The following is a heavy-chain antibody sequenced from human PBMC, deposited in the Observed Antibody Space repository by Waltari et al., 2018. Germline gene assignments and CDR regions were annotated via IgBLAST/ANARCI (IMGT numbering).Heavy chain of an antibody. CDR2: ITVNSGVP. V-gene: IGHV1-2*06. D-gene: IGHD5-18*01. J-gene: IGHJ4*02. CDR1: GSTITDYN. CDR3: TRGHNYAFEY. Sequence: QLQLVQSGAEVKEPGASVTVSCTASGSTITDYNIHCVRQATGQGLAWMGRITVNSGVPNYAQKFQGRVTVTRDTSVTTVYMELTSLRSDDTAVYYCTRGHNYAFEYWGQGTLVTASS.